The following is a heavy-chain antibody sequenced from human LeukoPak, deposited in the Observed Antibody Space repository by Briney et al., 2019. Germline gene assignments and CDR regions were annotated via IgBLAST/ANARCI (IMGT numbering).Heavy chain of an antibody. J-gene: IGHJ6*03. CDR2: MNPNSGNT. CDR1: GYTFTSYD. Sequence: ASVKVSCKASGYTFTSYDINWVRQATGQGLEWMGWMNPNSGNTGYAQKFQGRVTITRNTSISTAYMELSSLRSEDTAVYYCARGGYCRGYYYYYMDVWGKGTTVTVSS. D-gene: IGHD2-2*03. V-gene: IGHV1-8*03. CDR3: ARGGYCRGYYYYYMDV.